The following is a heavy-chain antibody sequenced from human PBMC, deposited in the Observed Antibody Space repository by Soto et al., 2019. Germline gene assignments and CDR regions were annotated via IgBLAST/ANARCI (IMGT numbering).Heavy chain of an antibody. D-gene: IGHD5-12*01. CDR2: IYYSGST. Sequence: SETLSLTCTVSGGSISSYYWSWIRQPPGKGLEWIGYIYYSGSTNYNPSLKSRVTISVDTSKNQFSLKLSSVTAADTAVYYCASRPGYSGYDYFDYWGQGPRVTVAS. V-gene: IGHV4-59*08. CDR1: GGSISSYY. J-gene: IGHJ4*02. CDR3: ASRPGYSGYDYFDY.